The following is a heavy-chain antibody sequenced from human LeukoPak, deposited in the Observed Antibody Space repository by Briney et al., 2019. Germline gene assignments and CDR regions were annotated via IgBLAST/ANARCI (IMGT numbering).Heavy chain of an antibody. Sequence: ASVKVSCKASGYTFTSYDFNWVRQATGQRPEWMGWMGPNSGDTGYAQKFQDRVTMTRNTSISTAYMELSSLRSDVTAVYYCARGPPNWGYDYWGPGTLVTVSS. CDR1: GYTFTSYD. CDR2: MGPNSGDT. J-gene: IGHJ4*02. CDR3: ARGPPNWGYDY. V-gene: IGHV1-8*01. D-gene: IGHD7-27*01.